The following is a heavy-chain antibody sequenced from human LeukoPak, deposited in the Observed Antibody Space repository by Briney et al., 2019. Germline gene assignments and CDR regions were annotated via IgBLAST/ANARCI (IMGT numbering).Heavy chain of an antibody. V-gene: IGHV1-18*01. D-gene: IGHD3-22*01. J-gene: IGHJ5*02. CDR2: ISTYNGNT. CDR3: ARDLDYYDSSGSGWFDP. CDR1: GYSFSRYG. Sequence: ASVTVSCKASGYSFSRYGISWVRQAPGQGLEWMGWISTYNGNTNDAQKFQGRITMPTDTSTNTAYMELRSLRSGDTAVYYCARDLDYYDSSGSGWFDPWGQGTLVTVSS.